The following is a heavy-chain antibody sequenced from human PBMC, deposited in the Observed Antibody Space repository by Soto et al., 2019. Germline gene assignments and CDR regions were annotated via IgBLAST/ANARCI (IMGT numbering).Heavy chain of an antibody. V-gene: IGHV4-39*01. CDR3: AKHSSSRGGNWFDP. CDR1: GGSISSSSYY. D-gene: IGHD6-6*01. CDR2: IYYSGST. J-gene: IGHJ5*02. Sequence: SETLSLTCTVSGGSISSSSYYWGWIRQPPGKGLEWIGSIYYSGSTYYNPSLKSRVTISVDTSKNQFSLKLSSVTAADTAVYYCAKHSSSRGGNWFDPWGQGTLVTVSS.